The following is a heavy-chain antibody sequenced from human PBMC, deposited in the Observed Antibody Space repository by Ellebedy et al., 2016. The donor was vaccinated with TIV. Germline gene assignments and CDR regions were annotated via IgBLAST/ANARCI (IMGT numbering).Heavy chain of an antibody. J-gene: IGHJ4*02. CDR2: IKQDGSEK. CDR1: GFSVNHNY. D-gene: IGHD1-26*01. CDR3: ARGGAGFDSMNRELSFDS. Sequence: GGSLRLXXAASGFSVNHNYMSWVRQAPGKGLEWVANIKQDGSEKYYVDSVKGRFTISRDDAKNSLYLQMNSLRAEDSAVYYCARGGAGFDSMNRELSFDSWGQGTLVTVSS. V-gene: IGHV3-7*01.